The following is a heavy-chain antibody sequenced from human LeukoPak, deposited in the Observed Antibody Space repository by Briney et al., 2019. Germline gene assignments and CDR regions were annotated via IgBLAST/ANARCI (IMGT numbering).Heavy chain of an antibody. J-gene: IGHJ3*02. V-gene: IGHV3-15*01. CDR2: ITSRTCGGTT. Sequence: GGSLRLSCAPSGFTFSNAWMNWVRQGPGKGWEWVGRITSRTCGGTTDYDAPVKGRFTISSDDSKNMVYLQMDSLKTEDTAVYYCTIWFGEPPYAFDIWGQGTVVTVSS. CDR3: TIWFGEPPYAFDI. CDR1: GFTFSNAW. D-gene: IGHD3-10*01.